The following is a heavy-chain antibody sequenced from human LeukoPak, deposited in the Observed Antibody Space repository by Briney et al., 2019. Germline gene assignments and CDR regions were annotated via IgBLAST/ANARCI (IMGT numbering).Heavy chain of an antibody. J-gene: IGHJ4*02. CDR3: ARGGELLRPADY. CDR1: GFTVSSNY. CDR2: IYSGGST. V-gene: IGHV3-53*01. D-gene: IGHD1-26*01. Sequence: PGGSLRLSCAASGFTVSSNYMSWVRQAPGKGLEWVSVIYSGGSTYYADSVKGRFTISRDNAKNSLYLQMNNLRAEDTAVYYCARGGELLRPADYWGQGTLVTVSS.